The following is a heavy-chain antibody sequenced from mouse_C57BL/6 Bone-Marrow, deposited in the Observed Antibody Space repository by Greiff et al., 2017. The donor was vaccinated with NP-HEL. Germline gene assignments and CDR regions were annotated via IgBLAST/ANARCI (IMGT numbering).Heavy chain of an antibody. CDR2: IRSKSSNYAT. CDR1: GFTFNTYA. CDR3: VKGTVVGDYYAMDY. D-gene: IGHD1-1*01. J-gene: IGHJ4*01. Sequence: EVQVVESGGGLVQPKGSLKLSCAASGFTFNTYAMHWVRQAPGKGLEWVARIRSKSSNYATYYADSVKDRFTISRDDSQSMLYLQMNNLKTEDTAMYYCVKGTVVGDYYAMDYWGQGTSVTVSS. V-gene: IGHV10-3*01.